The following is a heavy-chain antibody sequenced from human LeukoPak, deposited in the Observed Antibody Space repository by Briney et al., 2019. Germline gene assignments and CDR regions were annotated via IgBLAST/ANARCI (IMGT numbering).Heavy chain of an antibody. D-gene: IGHD2-2*01. Sequence: GGSLRLSCAASGLTFSKYWMSWVRQAPGKGLEWVANIKEDGNEKYYVDSVKGRFTISRDNAKKSLYLQMNSLRAEDTAVYYCARDRSRFYYWGQGTPVTVSS. CDR1: GLTFSKYW. V-gene: IGHV3-7*01. J-gene: IGHJ4*02. CDR2: IKEDGNEK. CDR3: ARDRSRFYY.